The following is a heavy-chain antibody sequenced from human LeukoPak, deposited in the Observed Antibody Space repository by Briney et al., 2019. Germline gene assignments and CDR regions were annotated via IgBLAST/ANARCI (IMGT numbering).Heavy chain of an antibody. CDR2: INPNSGGT. D-gene: IGHD3-10*01. Sequence: GASVKVSCKASGYTFTGYYTHWVRQAPGQGLEWMGRINPNSGGTNYAQKFQGRVTMTRDTSISTAYMELSRLRSDDTTVYYCARGFTMVRGVITRNDYWGQGTLVTVSS. CDR1: GYTFTGYY. V-gene: IGHV1-2*06. J-gene: IGHJ4*02. CDR3: ARGFTMVRGVITRNDY.